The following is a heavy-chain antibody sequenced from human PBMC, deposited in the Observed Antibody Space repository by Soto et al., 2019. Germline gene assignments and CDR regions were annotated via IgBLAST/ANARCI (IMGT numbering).Heavy chain of an antibody. V-gene: IGHV3-13*01. D-gene: IGHD3-22*01. CDR2: ISTAGDT. CDR3: ARGPHDYDSGGYFDS. Sequence: EVQLVESGGGSVQPGGSLRLSCAASGFTFSRYAMHWVRQASGKGLEWVSAISTAGDTYYPGSVKGRFTISRANAKDSLYLQMNSLRAEDTAVYYCARGPHDYDSGGYFDSWGQGTQVTVSS. J-gene: IGHJ4*02. CDR1: GFTFSRYA.